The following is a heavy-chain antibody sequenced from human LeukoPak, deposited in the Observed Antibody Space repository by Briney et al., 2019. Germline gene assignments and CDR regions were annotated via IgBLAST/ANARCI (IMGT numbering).Heavy chain of an antibody. Sequence: GSLSLPCPASGFTFSSYSMNWVRQAPGKGLGGVSSISSSSSYIYYADSVKGRFTISRDNAKNSLYLQMNSLRAEDTAVYYCARESNYDAVDYWGQGTLVTVSS. CDR2: ISSSSSYI. CDR1: GFTFSSYS. V-gene: IGHV3-21*01. D-gene: IGHD5-12*01. J-gene: IGHJ4*02. CDR3: ARESNYDAVDY.